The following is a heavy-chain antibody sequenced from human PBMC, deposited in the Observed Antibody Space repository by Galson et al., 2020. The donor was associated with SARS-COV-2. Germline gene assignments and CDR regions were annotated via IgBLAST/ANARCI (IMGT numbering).Heavy chain of an antibody. Sequence: SCAASGFTFSNFGMNWVRQAPGKGLEWVALITYDGRHQYYADSVKGRFTISRDTSKNTLYLQMNSLRPEDTAVYFCAKLRRAFFLTVYLDSWGQGTLVTVSS. CDR3: AKLRRAFFLTVYLDS. J-gene: IGHJ4*02. V-gene: IGHV3-30*18. CDR2: ITYDGRHQ. CDR1: GFTFSNFG. D-gene: IGHD3-9*01.